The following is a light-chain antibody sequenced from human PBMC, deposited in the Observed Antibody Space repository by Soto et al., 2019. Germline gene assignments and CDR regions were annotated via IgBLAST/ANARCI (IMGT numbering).Light chain of an antibody. CDR1: QGISSN. J-gene: IGKJ1*01. V-gene: IGKV1-9*01. CDR3: QKLNAYPPWT. Sequence: QLTQSPSSLSASVGDRVTITCRASQGISSNLAWYQQKPGRAPKLLIFGASTLQSGFPSRFSGSGAGTDFTLTISSLQPEDFATYFCQKLNAYPPWTFGQGTKVEIK. CDR2: GAS.